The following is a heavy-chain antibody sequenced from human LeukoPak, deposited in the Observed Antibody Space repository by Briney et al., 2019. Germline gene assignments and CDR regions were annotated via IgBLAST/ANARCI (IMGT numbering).Heavy chain of an antibody. D-gene: IGHD5-12*01. CDR2: ARNKANSYTT. CDR1: GFTFSDHF. Sequence: PGGSLRLSCAASGFTFSDHFVDWVRQAPGKGLEWVGRARNKANSYTTEYAASVKGRFTISRDDLKNSLYLHMNSRRNEDTGVYYCTTSGYDYRFFENWGQGALVTVSS. J-gene: IGHJ4*02. CDR3: TTSGYDYRFFEN. V-gene: IGHV3-72*01.